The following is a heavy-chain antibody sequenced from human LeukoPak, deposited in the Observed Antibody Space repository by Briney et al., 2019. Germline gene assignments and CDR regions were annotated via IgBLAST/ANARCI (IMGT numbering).Heavy chain of an antibody. J-gene: IGHJ4*02. CDR3: ARKRSFLL. CDR2: IYYSESA. V-gene: IGHV4-59*02. CDR1: GDSVGSYY. Sequence: SETLSLTCTVSGDSVGSYYWSWIRQPPGKRLEWIGCIYYSESATYNPSLKSRVTISLDTSKNQFFLKLSSVTAADTAVYYCARKRSFLLWGQGTLVTVSS. D-gene: IGHD2/OR15-2a*01.